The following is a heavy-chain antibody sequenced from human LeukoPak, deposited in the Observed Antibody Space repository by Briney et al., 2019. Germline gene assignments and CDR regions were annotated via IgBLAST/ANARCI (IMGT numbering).Heavy chain of an antibody. CDR1: GYTFTGYY. J-gene: IGHJ6*03. CDR3: ARDQFPILRYFDWLYYYYYMDV. Sequence: ASVKVSCKASGYTFTGYYMHWVRQAPGQGLEWMGWINPNSGGTNYAQKFQGRVTMTRDTSISTAYMELSRLRSDDTAVYYCARDQFPILRYFDWLYYYYYMDVWGKGTTVTVSS. D-gene: IGHD3-9*01. V-gene: IGHV1-2*02. CDR2: INPNSGGT.